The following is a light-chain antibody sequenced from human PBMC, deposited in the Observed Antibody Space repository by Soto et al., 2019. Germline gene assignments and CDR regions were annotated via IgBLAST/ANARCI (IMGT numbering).Light chain of an antibody. CDR2: AAS. J-gene: IGKJ1*01. Sequence: DIQMTQSPSSLSASVGDRVTITCPASQSISSYLNWYQQKPGKAPKLLIYAASSLQSGVPSRFSGSGSGTDFTLTISSLQPEDFATYYCQQSYDMPWTFGQGTKVDI. CDR3: QQSYDMPWT. CDR1: QSISSY. V-gene: IGKV1-39*01.